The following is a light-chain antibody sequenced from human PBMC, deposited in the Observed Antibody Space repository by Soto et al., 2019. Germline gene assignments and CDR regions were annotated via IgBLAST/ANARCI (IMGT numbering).Light chain of an antibody. J-gene: IGLJ2*01. CDR3: SSYTSSSTLDV. V-gene: IGLV2-14*01. CDR1: SSDVGGYNY. CDR2: DVS. Sequence: QSALTQPASVSRSPGQSITISCTGTSSDVGGYNYVSWYQQHPGKAPKLMIYDVSNRPSGVSNRFSGSKSGNTASLTISGLQAEDEADYYCSSYTSSSTLDVFGGGTKVTVL.